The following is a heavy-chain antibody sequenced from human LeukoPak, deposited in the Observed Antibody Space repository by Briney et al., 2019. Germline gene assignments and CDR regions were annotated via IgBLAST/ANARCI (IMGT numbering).Heavy chain of an antibody. CDR1: GGSFSGYY. J-gene: IGHJ4*02. V-gene: IGHV4-34*01. D-gene: IGHD3-3*01. CDR2: INHSGST. CDR3: ARGGYDFWRVYPLDY. Sequence: SETLSLTCAVDGGSFSGYYWSWFRQPPGKGLEWIGEINHSGSTNYNPSLKSRVTISVDTSKNQFSLKLSSVTAADTAVYYCARGGYDFWRVYPLDYWGQGTLVTVSS.